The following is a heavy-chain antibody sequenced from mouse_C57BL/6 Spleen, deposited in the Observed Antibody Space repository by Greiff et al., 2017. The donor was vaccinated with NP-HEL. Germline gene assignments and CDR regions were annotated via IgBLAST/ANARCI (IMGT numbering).Heavy chain of an antibody. V-gene: IGHV1-64*01. D-gene: IGHD3-2*02. Sequence: QVQLQQSGAELVKPGASVKLSCKASGYTFTSYWMHWVKQRPGQGLEWIGMIHPNSGSTNYNEKFKSKATLTVDKSSSTAYMQLSSLTSEDSAVYYCARSHSSGYVGYWGQGTTLTVSS. CDR3: ARSHSSGYVGY. CDR1: GYTFTSYW. CDR2: IHPNSGST. J-gene: IGHJ2*01.